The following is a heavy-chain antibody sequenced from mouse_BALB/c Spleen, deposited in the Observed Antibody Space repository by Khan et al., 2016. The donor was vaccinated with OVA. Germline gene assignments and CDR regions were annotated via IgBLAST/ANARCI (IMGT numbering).Heavy chain of an antibody. D-gene: IGHD2-2*01. J-gene: IGHJ3*01. CDR3: TRHGYVAWFTY. CDR1: GYSFTTYY. CDR2: IDPFSGGT. Sequence: VQLKQSGPELMKPGASVKISCKASGYSFTTYYIHWVMQSHGTSLEWIGYIDPFSGGTTYNQKFKGKATLTVDKSSSTAYIHLTNLTSEDSAVYSCTRHGYVAWFTYWGQGTLVTVSA. V-gene: IGHV1S135*01.